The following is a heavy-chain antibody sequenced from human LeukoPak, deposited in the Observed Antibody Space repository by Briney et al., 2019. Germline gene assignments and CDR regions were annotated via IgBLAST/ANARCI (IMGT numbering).Heavy chain of an antibody. CDR1: GGSFSGYY. Sequence: PSETLSLTCAVYGGSFSGYYWSWIRQPPGKGLEWIGEINHSGSTNYNPSLKSRVTISVDTSKNQFSLKLSSVPAADTAVYYCARRYGFLSGYYSRANWFGPRGQGTLVTVSS. CDR2: INHSGST. V-gene: IGHV4-34*01. D-gene: IGHD3-3*01. CDR3: ARRYGFLSGYYSRANWFGP. J-gene: IGHJ5*02.